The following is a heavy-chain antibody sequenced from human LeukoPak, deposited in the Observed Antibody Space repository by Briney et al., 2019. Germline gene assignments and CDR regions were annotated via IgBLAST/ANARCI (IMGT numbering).Heavy chain of an antibody. V-gene: IGHV4-39*07. CDR2: VYHSGST. J-gene: IGHJ4*02. Sequence: PSETLSLTCTVSGGSISSSSYYWGWIRQPPGKGLEWIGSVYHSGSTYYKPSLKRRVTISVDTSKNQFSLKLSSVTAAETAVYYCARDSRIPAAHFDHWGQGTLVTVSS. D-gene: IGHD6-13*01. CDR3: ARDSRIPAAHFDH. CDR1: GGSISSSSYY.